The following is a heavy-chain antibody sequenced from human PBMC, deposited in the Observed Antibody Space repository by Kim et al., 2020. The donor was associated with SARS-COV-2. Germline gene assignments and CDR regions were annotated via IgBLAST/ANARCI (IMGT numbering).Heavy chain of an antibody. V-gene: IGHV1-69*13. Sequence: SVKVSCKASGGTFSSYAISWVRQAPGQGLEWMGGIIPIFGTANYAQKFQGRVTITADESTSTAYMELSSLRSEDTAVYYCARDGHLYDYVWGSYRYLNWFDPWGQGTLVTVSS. D-gene: IGHD3-16*02. CDR3: ARDGHLYDYVWGSYRYLNWFDP. CDR1: GGTFSSYA. J-gene: IGHJ5*02. CDR2: IIPIFGTA.